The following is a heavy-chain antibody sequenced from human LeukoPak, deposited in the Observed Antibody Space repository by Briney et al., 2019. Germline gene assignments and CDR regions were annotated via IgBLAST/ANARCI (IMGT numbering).Heavy chain of an antibody. CDR3: ARARPAARHYYYYYMDV. J-gene: IGHJ6*03. V-gene: IGHV4-34*01. CDR2: INHSGST. CDR1: GGSFSGYY. Sequence: SETLSLTCAVYGGSFSGYYWSWIRQPPGKGLEWIGEINHSGSTNYNPSLKSRVTISVDTSKNQFSLKLSSVTAADTAVYYCARARPAARHYYYYYMDVWGKGTTVTISS. D-gene: IGHD2-2*01.